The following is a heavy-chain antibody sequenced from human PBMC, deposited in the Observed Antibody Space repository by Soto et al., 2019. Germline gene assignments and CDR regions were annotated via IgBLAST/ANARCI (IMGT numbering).Heavy chain of an antibody. D-gene: IGHD1-26*01. CDR1: GFTFSNYA. J-gene: IGHJ4*02. V-gene: IGHV3-23*01. Sequence: GGSLRLSCAASGFTFSNYAMSWVRQAPGKGLEWVSAISISGGSTYYADSVKGRFTISRDNSKNMLYLQMNSLRAEDTALYYCATGPKWELPIAHWGQGTLVTASS. CDR3: ATGPKWELPIAH. CDR2: ISISGGST.